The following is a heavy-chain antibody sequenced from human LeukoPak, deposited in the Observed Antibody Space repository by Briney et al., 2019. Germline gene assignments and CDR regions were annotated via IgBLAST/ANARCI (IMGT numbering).Heavy chain of an antibody. V-gene: IGHV4-34*01. J-gene: IGHJ4*02. Sequence: SETLSLTCAVYGGSFSGYYWSWIRQPPGKGLEWIGEINHSGSNNYNPSLKSRVTISVDTSKNQFSLKLSSVTAADTAVYYCASMRDRYFDYWGQGTLVTVSS. CDR1: GGSFSGYY. CDR2: INHSGSN. CDR3: ASMRDRYFDY. D-gene: IGHD3-16*01.